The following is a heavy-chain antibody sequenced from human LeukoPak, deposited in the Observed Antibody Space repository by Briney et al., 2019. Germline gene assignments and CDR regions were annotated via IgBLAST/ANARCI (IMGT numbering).Heavy chain of an antibody. V-gene: IGHV3-23*01. J-gene: IGHJ5*02. CDR1: GFTFSSHA. Sequence: PGGSLRLSCAAYGFTFSSHAMSWVRQAPGKGLEWVSGISGSGSTTYYADSMKGRFTISRDHSKNTLFLQMNSLRAEDTAEYYCAKAPVGDWGVSDAWGQGTLVTVSS. D-gene: IGHD3-16*01. CDR2: ISGSGSTT. CDR3: AKAPVGDWGVSDA.